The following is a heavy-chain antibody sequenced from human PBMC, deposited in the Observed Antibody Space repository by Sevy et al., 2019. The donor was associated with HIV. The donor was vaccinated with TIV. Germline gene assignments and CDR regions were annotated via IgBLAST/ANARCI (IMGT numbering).Heavy chain of an antibody. D-gene: IGHD5-18*01. CDR1: GFTFSNFA. V-gene: IGHV3-23*01. J-gene: IGHJ4*02. CDR2: ISGTGDYK. CDR3: AKKMGGGSGMAFLVDY. Sequence: RLSCAASGFTFSNFAMGWVRQAPGKGLDWISVISGTGDYKYYADSVKGRFTISRDNSKNTLSLQMNSLRAEDTAIFYCAKKMGGGSGMAFLVDYWGQGTLVTVSS.